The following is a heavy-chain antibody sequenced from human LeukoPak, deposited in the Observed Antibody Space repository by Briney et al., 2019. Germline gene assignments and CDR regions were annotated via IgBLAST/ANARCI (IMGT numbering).Heavy chain of an antibody. V-gene: IGHV3-21*01. J-gene: IGHJ4*02. CDR2: ISSSGTYI. CDR3: ARGVGNYRYYFDS. D-gene: IGHD5-18*01. CDR1: GFTFSSYA. Sequence: PGGSLRLSCAASGFTFSSYAMNWIRQAPGKGLEWVSSISSSGTYIYYADLVEGRFTISRDNSKNALSLLMNSLRADDTAVYYCARGVGNYRYYFDSWGQGTLVTVSS.